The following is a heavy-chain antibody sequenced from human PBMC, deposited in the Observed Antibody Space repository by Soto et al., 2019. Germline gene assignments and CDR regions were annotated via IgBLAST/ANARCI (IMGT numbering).Heavy chain of an antibody. Sequence: PGVSFRQSFAASGFPFGSYGMHWVRKAPGKGLEWVAVIWYDGSNKYSVDSVKGRFTVSRDNAKNSVYLQMNSLSAEDTAVYYCARHRDYDLDYWGQGTLVTVAS. CDR3: ARHRDYDLDY. V-gene: IGHV3-33*03. J-gene: IGHJ4*02. D-gene: IGHD5-12*01. CDR2: IWYDGSNK. CDR1: GFPFGSYG.